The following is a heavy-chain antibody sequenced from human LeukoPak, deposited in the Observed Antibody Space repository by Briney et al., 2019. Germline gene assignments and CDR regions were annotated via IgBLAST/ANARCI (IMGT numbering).Heavy chain of an antibody. D-gene: IGHD2-15*01. CDR2: ISSSGRKI. V-gene: IGHV3-48*03. Sequence: QPGGSLRLSCAASGFIFSDYEMKWVRQAPGKGLEWVSYISSSGRKIYYADSVKGRLTISRDNAKNSLYLQTNSLRADDTTIYYCARGPREPPEYCSRGTCSPTYEVCGQGTLVSVSS. J-gene: IGHJ4*02. CDR3: ARGPREPPEYCSRGTCSPTYEV. CDR1: GFIFSDYE.